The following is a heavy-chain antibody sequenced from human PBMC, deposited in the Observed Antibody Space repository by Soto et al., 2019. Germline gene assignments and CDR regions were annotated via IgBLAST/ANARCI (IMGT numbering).Heavy chain of an antibody. CDR3: ARDLGSSWYPEYFQH. CDR2: ISSSSTI. Sequence: GGSLRLSCAASGFTFSSYSMNWVRQAPGKGLEWVSYISSSSTIYYADSVKGRFTISRDNAKNSLYLQMNSLRAEDTAVYYCARDLGSSWYPEYFQHWGQGTLVTVSS. D-gene: IGHD6-13*01. J-gene: IGHJ1*01. V-gene: IGHV3-48*01. CDR1: GFTFSSYS.